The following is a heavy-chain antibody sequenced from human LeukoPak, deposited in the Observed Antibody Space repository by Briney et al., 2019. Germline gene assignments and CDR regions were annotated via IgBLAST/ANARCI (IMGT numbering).Heavy chain of an antibody. D-gene: IGHD2-2*01. CDR1: GFTFSSYG. CDR2: ISYDGSNK. Sequence: GGSLRLSCAASGFTFSSYGMYWVRQAPGKGLEWVAVISYDGSNKYYADSVKGRFTISRDNSKNTLYLQMNSLRAEDTAVYYCAKIVVVPAAPGFDYWGQGTLVTVSS. J-gene: IGHJ4*02. V-gene: IGHV3-30*18. CDR3: AKIVVVPAAPGFDY.